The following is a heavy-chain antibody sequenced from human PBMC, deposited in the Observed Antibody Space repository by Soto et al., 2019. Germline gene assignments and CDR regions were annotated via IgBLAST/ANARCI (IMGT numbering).Heavy chain of an antibody. CDR1: GFTFSSYG. CDR2: IWYDGSNK. V-gene: IGHV3-33*01. Sequence: GGSLRLSCAASGFTFSSYGMHWVRQAPGKGLEWVAVIWYDGSNKYYADSVKGRFTISRDNSKNTLYLQMNSLRAEDTAVYYCARAQSSYGDYYFDYWGQGTLVTVSS. CDR3: ARAQSSYGDYYFDY. D-gene: IGHD4-17*01. J-gene: IGHJ4*02.